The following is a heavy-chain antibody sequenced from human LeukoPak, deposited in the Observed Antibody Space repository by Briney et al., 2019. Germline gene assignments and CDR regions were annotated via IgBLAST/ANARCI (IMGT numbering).Heavy chain of an antibody. CDR1: DGSISSNNNF. D-gene: IGHD3-3*01. J-gene: IGHJ4*02. V-gene: IGHV4-39*07. CDR2: IYYGGST. Sequence: PSETLSLTCTISDGSISSNNNFWGWIRQPPGKGLEWIGSIYYGGSTYYNPSLKSRVTISVDMSKNQFSLKLSSVTAADTAVYYCARVYDFWSGYYYYYFDYWGQGTLVTVSS. CDR3: ARVYDFWSGYYYYYFDY.